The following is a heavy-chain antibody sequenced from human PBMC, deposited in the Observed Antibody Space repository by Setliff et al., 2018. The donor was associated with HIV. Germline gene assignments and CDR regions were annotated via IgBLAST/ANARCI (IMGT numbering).Heavy chain of an antibody. V-gene: IGHV4-38-2*02. CDR2: IYHVGTT. J-gene: IGHJ4*02. CDR1: GYSMSGGYN. D-gene: IGHD3-10*01. Sequence: SETLSLTCTVSGYSMSGGYNWGWIRQSPEKGLEWIGNIYHVGTTYYSPSLKSRVTLSVDPSKSQFSLKLTSVTAADTALYYCVTTDYFYGRNNFEYWGQGALVTVSS. CDR3: VTTDYFYGRNNFEY.